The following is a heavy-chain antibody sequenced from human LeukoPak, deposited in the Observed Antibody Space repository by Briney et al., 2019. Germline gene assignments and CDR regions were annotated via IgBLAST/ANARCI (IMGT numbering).Heavy chain of an antibody. CDR2: INPNSGGT. V-gene: IGHV1-2*02. J-gene: IGHJ5*02. CDR3: ARGITIFGVVNAGRNWFDP. D-gene: IGHD3-3*01. CDR1: GYTFTGYY. Sequence: GASVKVSCKASGYTFTGYYMHWVRQAPGQGLEWMGWINPNSGGTNYAQEFQGRVTMTRDTSISTAYMELSRLRSDDTAVYYCARGITIFGVVNAGRNWFDPWGQGTLVTVSS.